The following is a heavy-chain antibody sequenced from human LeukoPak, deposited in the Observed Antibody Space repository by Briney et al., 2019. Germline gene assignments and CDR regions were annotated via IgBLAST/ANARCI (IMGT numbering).Heavy chain of an antibody. CDR3: VGTFTVFGVISTIA. V-gene: IGHV3-23*01. Sequence: PGGSLRLSCAASGFTFSSYAMSWVRQAPGKGLEWVSAISGSGGSTYYADSVKGRFTISRDNSKNTLYLQMSSLRVDDTAAYYCVGTFTVFGVISTIAWGQGTLVSVSS. CDR1: GFTFSSYA. J-gene: IGHJ4*02. D-gene: IGHD3-3*01. CDR2: ISGSGGST.